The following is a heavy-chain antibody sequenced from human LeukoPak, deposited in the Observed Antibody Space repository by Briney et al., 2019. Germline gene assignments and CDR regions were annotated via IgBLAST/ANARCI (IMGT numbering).Heavy chain of an antibody. CDR3: AKDYYDFWSGPDY. CDR2: ISKSGDNT. CDR1: GFTFDDYA. D-gene: IGHD3-3*01. J-gene: IGHJ4*02. V-gene: IGHV3-23*01. Sequence: GGSLRLSCAASGFTFDDYAMHWVRQAPGKGLEWVSAISKSGDNTYYADSVKGRFTISRDNSKNTLNLQMNSLRAEDTALYYCAKDYYDFWSGPDYWGQGTLVTVSS.